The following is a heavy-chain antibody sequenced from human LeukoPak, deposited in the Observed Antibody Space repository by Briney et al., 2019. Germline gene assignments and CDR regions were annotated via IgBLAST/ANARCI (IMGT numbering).Heavy chain of an antibody. Sequence: SETLSLTCTVSGGSISNYYWSWIRQPPGKGLEWIGYIYHSGSTSYNPSLKSRVTISVDTSKNQFSLKLSSVTAADTAVYYCARHVTVRGGRKGGDYWGQGTLVTVSS. V-gene: IGHV4-59*12. D-gene: IGHD4-17*01. CDR3: ARHVTVRGGRKGGDY. CDR1: GGSISNYY. J-gene: IGHJ4*02. CDR2: IYHSGST.